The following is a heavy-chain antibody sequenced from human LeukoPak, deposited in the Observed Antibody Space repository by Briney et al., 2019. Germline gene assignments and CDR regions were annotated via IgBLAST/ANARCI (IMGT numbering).Heavy chain of an antibody. CDR2: INPSGGST. CDR1: GYTFTSYY. CDR3: AFLGWYDSSGSGAFDI. D-gene: IGHD3-22*01. J-gene: IGHJ3*02. Sequence: ASVKVSCKASGYTFTSYYMHWVRQAPGQGLEWMGIINPSGGSTSYAQKFQGRVTMTRDMSTSTVYMELSSLRSEDTAVYYCAFLGWYDSSGSGAFDIWGQGTMVTVSS. V-gene: IGHV1-46*01.